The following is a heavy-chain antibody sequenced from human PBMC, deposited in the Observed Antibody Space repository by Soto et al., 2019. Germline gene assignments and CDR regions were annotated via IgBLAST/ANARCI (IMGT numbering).Heavy chain of an antibody. J-gene: IGHJ4*02. V-gene: IGHV1-69*01. D-gene: IGHD3-10*01. CDR3: ARDLHGSGNNFDY. CDR2: IIPIFGTA. CDR1: GGTFSSYA. Sequence: QVQLVQSGAEVKKPGSSVKVSCKASGGTFSSYATSWVRQAPGQGLEWMGGIIPIFGTANYAQKFQGRVTITADESTSTAYMELSSLRSEDTAMYYCARDLHGSGNNFDYWGQGTLVTVSS.